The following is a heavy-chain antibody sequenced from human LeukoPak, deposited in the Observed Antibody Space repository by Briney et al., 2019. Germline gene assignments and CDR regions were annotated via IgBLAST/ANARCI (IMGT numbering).Heavy chain of an antibody. CDR1: GFTFSSYR. CDR3: ARGLNYDFWSGFEL. CDR2: ISSSSSTI. J-gene: IGHJ4*02. V-gene: IGHV3-48*02. Sequence: GGSLRLSCAASGFTFSSYRMNWVRQAPGKGLEWVSYISSSSSTIYYADSVKGRFTISRDNAKNSLYLQMNSLRDEDTAVYYCARGLNYDFWSGFELWGQGTLVTVSS. D-gene: IGHD3-3*01.